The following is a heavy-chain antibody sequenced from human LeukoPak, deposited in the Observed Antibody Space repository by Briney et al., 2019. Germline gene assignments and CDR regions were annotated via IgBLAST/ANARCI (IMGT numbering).Heavy chain of an antibody. J-gene: IGHJ4*02. CDR1: GFTFSSYE. D-gene: IGHD2-15*01. CDR3: AKDGASVVVVAAENYLFDY. CDR2: ISSSRTI. Sequence: GGSLRLSCAASGFTFSSYEMNWVRQAPGKGLEWVSYISSSRTIYYADSVKGRFTISRDNTKNSLYLQMNSLRAEDTAVYYCAKDGASVVVVAAENYLFDYWGQGTLVTVSS. V-gene: IGHV3-48*03.